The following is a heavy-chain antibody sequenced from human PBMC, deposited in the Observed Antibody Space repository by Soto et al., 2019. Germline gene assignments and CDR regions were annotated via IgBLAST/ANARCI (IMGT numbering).Heavy chain of an antibody. V-gene: IGHV2-70*11. CDR1: GFSLSTSGMC. J-gene: IGHJ6*03. Sequence: SGPTLVKPTQTLTLTCTFSGFSLSTSGMCVSWIRQPPGKALEWLARIDWDDDKYYSTSLKTRLTISKDTSKNQVVLTMTNMDPVDTATYYCARSIQEGGYDVPDYGDYVAYYYYYMDVWGKGTTVTVSS. CDR3: ARSIQEGGYDVPDYGDYVAYYYYYMDV. D-gene: IGHD4-17*01. CDR2: IDWDDDK.